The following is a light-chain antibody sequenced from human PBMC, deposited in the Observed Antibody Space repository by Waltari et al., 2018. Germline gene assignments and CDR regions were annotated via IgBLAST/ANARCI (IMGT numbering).Light chain of an antibody. CDR3: NSRDSSGNHVV. CDR1: SLRSYY. CDR2: AKN. Sequence: SSELTQDPAVSVALGQTVKITCQGASLRSYYPSWYQQKPGQAPIIVIYAKNNRPSGIPDRFSGSRSGNTASLIITGAQAEDEADYYCNSRDSSGNHVVFGGGTKLTVL. V-gene: IGLV3-19*01. J-gene: IGLJ3*02.